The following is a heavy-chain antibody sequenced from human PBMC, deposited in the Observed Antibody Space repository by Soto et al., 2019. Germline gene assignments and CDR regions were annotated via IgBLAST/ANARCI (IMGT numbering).Heavy chain of an antibody. V-gene: IGHV4-61*01. CDR2: IYYSGST. Sequence: QVQLQESGPGLVKPSETLSLTCTVSGGSVSSGSYYWSWIRQPPGKGLEWIGYIYYSGSTNYNPSLKSRVTISVDTSKNQFSLKLSSVTAADTAVYYCARSGAVAGRAPFDYWGQGTLVTVSS. CDR3: ARSGAVAGRAPFDY. D-gene: IGHD6-19*01. J-gene: IGHJ4*02. CDR1: GGSVSSGSYY.